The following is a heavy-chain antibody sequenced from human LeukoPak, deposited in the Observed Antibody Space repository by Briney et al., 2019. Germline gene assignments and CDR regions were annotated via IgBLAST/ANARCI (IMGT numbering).Heavy chain of an antibody. V-gene: IGHV3-30*04. CDR2: ISYDGSNK. J-gene: IGHJ6*02. CDR1: GFTFSSYA. CDR3: ARDLVVVTSNYYYGMDV. Sequence: GGSLRLSCAASGFTFSSYAMHWVRQAPGKGLEWVAVISYDGSNKYYADSVKGRFTISRDNSKNTLYPQMNSLRAEDTAVYYCARDLVVVTSNYYYGMDVWGQGTTVTVSS. D-gene: IGHD2-21*02.